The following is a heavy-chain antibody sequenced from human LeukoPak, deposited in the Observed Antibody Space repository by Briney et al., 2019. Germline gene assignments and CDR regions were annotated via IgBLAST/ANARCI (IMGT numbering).Heavy chain of an antibody. CDR3: AREKISYGSGSYGFDP. CDR1: GGSISSGDYY. V-gene: IGHV4-30-4*01. D-gene: IGHD3-10*01. CDR2: IYYSGST. Sequence: SQTLSLTCIVSGGSISSGDYYWSWIRQPPGKGLEWIGYIYYSGSTYYNPSLKSRVTISVDTSKNQFSLKLSSVTAADTAVYYCAREKISYGSGSYGFDPWGQGTLVTVSS. J-gene: IGHJ5*02.